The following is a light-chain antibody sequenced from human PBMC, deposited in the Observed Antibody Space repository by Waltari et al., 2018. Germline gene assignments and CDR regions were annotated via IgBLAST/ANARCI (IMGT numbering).Light chain of an antibody. V-gene: IGLV1-40*01. CDR1: SSNIGAGYD. CDR2: GNT. CDR3: QSYDSSMGAWV. Sequence: QSELTQPPSVSGAPGQRVTISCTASSSNIGAGYDVHWYQQLPGTAPKFLIYGNTNRPSGVPDRFSGSRSGTSASLAITGLQAEDEADYYCQSYDSSMGAWVFGGGTKLTVL. J-gene: IGLJ3*02.